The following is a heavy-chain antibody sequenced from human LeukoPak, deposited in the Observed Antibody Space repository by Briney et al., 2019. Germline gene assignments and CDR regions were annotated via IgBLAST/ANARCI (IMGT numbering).Heavy chain of an antibody. CDR1: GYTFTSYD. Sequence: ASVKVSCKASGYTFTSYDINWVRQATGQGLEWMGWMNPNSGNTGYAQKFQGRVTMTRNTSISTAYMELSSLRAEDTAVYYCAKDMMVAAAGSYYYYYYMDVWGKGTTVTVSS. V-gene: IGHV1-8*01. CDR3: AKDMMVAAAGSYYYYYYMDV. J-gene: IGHJ6*03. D-gene: IGHD6-13*01. CDR2: MNPNSGNT.